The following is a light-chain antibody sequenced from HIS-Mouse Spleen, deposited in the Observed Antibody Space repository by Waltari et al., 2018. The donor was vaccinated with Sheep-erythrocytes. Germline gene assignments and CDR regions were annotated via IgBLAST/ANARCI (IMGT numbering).Light chain of an antibody. CDR3: QSADSSGTYV. CDR2: KDS. J-gene: IGLJ1*01. Sequence: SYELTQPPSVSVSPGQTARIPCSGDALPKQSAYWYQQKPGQAPGVVIYKDSERPSGIPERFSGSSSGTTVTLTISGVQAEDEADYYCQSADSSGTYVFGTGTKVTVL. CDR1: ALPKQS. V-gene: IGLV3-25*03.